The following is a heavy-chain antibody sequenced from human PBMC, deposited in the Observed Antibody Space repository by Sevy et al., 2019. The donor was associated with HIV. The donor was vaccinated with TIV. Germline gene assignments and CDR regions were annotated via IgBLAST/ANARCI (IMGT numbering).Heavy chain of an antibody. CDR1: GGSITSLY. V-gene: IGHV4-59*08. D-gene: IGHD1-26*01. CDR3: AGENAWGRGYS. J-gene: IGHJ4*02. CDR2: IYYNGHI. Sequence: SETLSLTCTVSGGSITSLYWSWIRQPPGKGLEWIANIYYNGHINYNPPLKSRVTLSLDTSKNQFSLRLSSVTAADTAMYYCAGENAWGRGYSWGQGTLVTVSS.